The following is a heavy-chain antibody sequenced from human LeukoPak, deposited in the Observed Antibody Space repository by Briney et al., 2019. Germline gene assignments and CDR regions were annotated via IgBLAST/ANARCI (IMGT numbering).Heavy chain of an antibody. Sequence: PGGSLRLSCAASGFAFSSYWMSWFRQAPGKGLEWVSYISSSSSTIYYADSVKGRFTISRDNAKNSLYLQMNSLRAEDTAVYYCARDWVGATINNDYWGQGTLVTVSS. V-gene: IGHV3-48*04. J-gene: IGHJ4*02. D-gene: IGHD1-26*01. CDR3: ARDWVGATINNDY. CDR2: ISSSSSTI. CDR1: GFAFSSYW.